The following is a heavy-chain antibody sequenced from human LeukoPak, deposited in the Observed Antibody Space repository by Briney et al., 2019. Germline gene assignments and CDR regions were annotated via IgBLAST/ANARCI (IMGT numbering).Heavy chain of an antibody. V-gene: IGHV3-74*03. CDR3: ARDYAGSPDY. D-gene: IGHD3-10*01. CDR2: INGDGSTT. J-gene: IGHJ4*02. CDR1: GFTFSTYW. Sequence: GGSLRLSCTASGFTFSTYWINWVRQSPGKGLGWVALINGDGSTTTHADSVKGRFTISRDNAKSTAYLQMNSLRDEDTAVYFCARDYAGSPDYWGQGTLVTVSA.